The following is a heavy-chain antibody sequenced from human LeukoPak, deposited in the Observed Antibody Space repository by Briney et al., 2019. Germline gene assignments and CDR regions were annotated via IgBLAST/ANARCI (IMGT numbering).Heavy chain of an antibody. V-gene: IGHV3-7*01. J-gene: IGHJ4*02. CDR2: IKQDGSEK. CDR1: GFTFSSYW. CDR3: SRDAAAAGSEAFDY. Sequence: GGSLRLSCAASGFTFSSYWMSWVRQAPGKGLEWVANIKQDGSEKYYVDSEKGRFTISRDNAKNSLYLQMNSLRAEDTAVYYCSRDAAAAGSEAFDYWGQGTLVTVSS. D-gene: IGHD6-13*01.